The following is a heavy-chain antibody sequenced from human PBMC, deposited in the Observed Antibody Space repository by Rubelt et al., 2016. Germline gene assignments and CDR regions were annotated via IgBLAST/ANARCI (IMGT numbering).Heavy chain of an antibody. CDR3: ARSAWIPHYFDY. Sequence: QVQLQQWGAGLLKPSETLSLTCAVYGGSFSGYYWSWIRQPPGQGLEWIGEINHSGSTNYNPSLKSRVTISVDTSKNQFSLKLSSVTAADTAVYYCARSAWIPHYFDYWGQGTLVTVSS. V-gene: IGHV4-34*01. D-gene: IGHD5-12*01. J-gene: IGHJ4*02. CDR2: INHSGST. CDR1: GGSFSGYY.